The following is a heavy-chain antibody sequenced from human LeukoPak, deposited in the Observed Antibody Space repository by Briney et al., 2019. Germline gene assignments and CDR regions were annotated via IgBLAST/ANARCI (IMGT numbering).Heavy chain of an antibody. D-gene: IGHD2-2*01. CDR1: GGSISSYY. CDR3: AREAVVPAAEHWFDP. V-gene: IGHV4-59*01. CDR2: IYYSGST. Sequence: PSETLSLTCTVSGGSISSYYWSWIRQPPGKGLEWIGYIYYSGSTNYNPSLKSRVTISVDTSKNQFSLKLSSVTAADTAVYYCAREAVVPAAEHWFDPWGQGTLVTVSS. J-gene: IGHJ5*02.